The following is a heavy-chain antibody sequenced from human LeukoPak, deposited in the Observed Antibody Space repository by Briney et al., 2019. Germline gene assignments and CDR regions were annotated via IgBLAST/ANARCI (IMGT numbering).Heavy chain of an antibody. V-gene: IGHV3-48*03. Sequence: GGSLRLSCAASGFTFSDYEMNWVRQAPGKGLEWVSYISSSGSTIYYAASVKGRFTISRDNAKNSLYLQMNSLRAEDTAVYYCARGNYYYDSSGYYYNNCMDVWGKGTTVTVSS. D-gene: IGHD3-22*01. CDR1: GFTFSDYE. CDR3: ARGNYYYDSSGYYYNNCMDV. CDR2: ISSSGSTI. J-gene: IGHJ6*03.